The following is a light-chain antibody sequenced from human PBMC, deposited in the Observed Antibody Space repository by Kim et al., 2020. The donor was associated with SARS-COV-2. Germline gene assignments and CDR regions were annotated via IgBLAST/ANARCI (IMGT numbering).Light chain of an antibody. J-gene: IGKJ4*01. CDR2: GVA. Sequence: SPGERATRSCRASQSLSSINLAWYQQKPGQAPRLLIYGVATRATGIPDRFSGTGSGTDFTLTISRVEPEDFAVYFCQHYGSSPLTFGGGTKVDIK. V-gene: IGKV3-20*01. CDR1: QSLSSIN. CDR3: QHYGSSPLT.